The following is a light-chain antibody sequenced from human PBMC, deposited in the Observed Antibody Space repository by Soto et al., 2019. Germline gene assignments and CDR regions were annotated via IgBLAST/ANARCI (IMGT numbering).Light chain of an antibody. V-gene: IGKV3-15*01. Sequence: EVVMTQSPATLSVSPGDGATLSCRASQSVSNHLAWYQQRPGQAPRLLIYGASTRATGIPARFSGSGSGTEFTLTISSLQSEDFALYYCQHYYDWPRTFGQGTKVEIK. CDR1: QSVSNH. CDR3: QHYYDWPRT. CDR2: GAS. J-gene: IGKJ1*01.